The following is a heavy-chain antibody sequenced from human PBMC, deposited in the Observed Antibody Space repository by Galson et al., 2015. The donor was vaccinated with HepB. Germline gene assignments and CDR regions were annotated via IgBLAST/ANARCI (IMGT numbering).Heavy chain of an antibody. V-gene: IGHV3-23*01. D-gene: IGHD5-18*01. J-gene: IGHJ6*02. CDR3: GKDPVRASYRPYGMDV. CDR1: GFTFNSYA. CDR2: ISGRGDNT. Sequence: SLRLSCAASGFTFNSYAMSWVRQAPGKGLEWVSSISGRGDNTYCADSVKGRFTISRDNSKKMVFLQMNNLRAEDTALYYCGKDPVRASYRPYGMDVWGQGTTVTVSS.